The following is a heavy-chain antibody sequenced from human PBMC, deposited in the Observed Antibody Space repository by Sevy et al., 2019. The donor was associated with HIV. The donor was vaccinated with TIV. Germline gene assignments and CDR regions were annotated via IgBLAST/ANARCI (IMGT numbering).Heavy chain of an antibody. CDR1: GYTFTGYY. D-gene: IGHD3-10*01. Sequence: ASVKVSCKASGYTFTGYYMHWVRQAPGQGLEWMGWINPNSGGTNYAQKFQGRVTMTRDTSISTAYMELSRLRSDDTAVYYCARDTLPSMGPLGWFDPWGQGTLVTVSS. CDR3: ARDTLPSMGPLGWFDP. CDR2: INPNSGGT. V-gene: IGHV1-2*02. J-gene: IGHJ5*02.